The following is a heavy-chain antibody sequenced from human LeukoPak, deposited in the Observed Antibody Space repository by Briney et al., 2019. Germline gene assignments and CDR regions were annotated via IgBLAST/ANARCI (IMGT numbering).Heavy chain of an antibody. CDR1: GGSISKSSFY. Sequence: SETLSLTCTVSGGSISKSSFYWAWIRPPPGRGPEWIGSIDESGSTYYNPSFKSRLTISVDTSKNQFSLRLRFVTAADTAVYYCAKIGMATLFDYWGQGILITVSS. CDR3: AKIGMATLFDY. J-gene: IGHJ4*02. V-gene: IGHV4-39*01. D-gene: IGHD5-24*01. CDR2: IDESGST.